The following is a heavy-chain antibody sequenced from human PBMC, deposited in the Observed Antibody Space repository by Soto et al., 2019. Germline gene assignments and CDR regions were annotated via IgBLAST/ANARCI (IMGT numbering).Heavy chain of an antibody. D-gene: IGHD6-6*01. Sequence: PGGSLRLSCAASGFTFSSYSMNWVRQAPGKGLEWVSSISSSSSYIYYADSVKGRFTISRDNAKNSLYLQMNSLRAEDTAVYYCARNPETEYSSSSDLWFDHWGQGTLVTVSS. CDR3: ARNPETEYSSSSDLWFDH. V-gene: IGHV3-21*01. CDR1: GFTFSSYS. J-gene: IGHJ5*02. CDR2: ISSSSSYI.